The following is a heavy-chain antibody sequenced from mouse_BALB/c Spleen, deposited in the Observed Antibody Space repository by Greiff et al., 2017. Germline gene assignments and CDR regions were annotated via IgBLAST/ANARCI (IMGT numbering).Heavy chain of an antibody. CDR3: ARDYDYDEWGRYYAMDY. CDR2: IDPANGNT. D-gene: IGHD2-4*01. Sequence: EVKVVESGAELVKPGASVKLSCTASGFNIKDTYMHWVKQRPEQGLEWIGRIDPANGNTKYDPKFQGKATITADTSSNTAYLQLSSLTSEDTAVYYCARDYDYDEWGRYYAMDYWGQGTSVTVSS. V-gene: IGHV14-3*02. CDR1: GFNIKDTY. J-gene: IGHJ4*01.